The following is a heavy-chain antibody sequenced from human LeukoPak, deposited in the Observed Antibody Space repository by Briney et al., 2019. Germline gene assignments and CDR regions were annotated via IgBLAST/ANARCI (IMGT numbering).Heavy chain of an antibody. CDR2: ISGSGGNT. CDR3: ARQVGYCSGGSCYFDF. D-gene: IGHD2-15*01. Sequence: GGSLRLSCAASGFTFSSYAMSWVRQAPGKGLEWVSAISGSGGNTYYADSVRGRFTISRDNSKNNLYLQMNSLRVDDTAVYNCARQVGYCSGGSCYFDFWGQGTLVTVSS. CDR1: GFTFSSYA. J-gene: IGHJ4*02. V-gene: IGHV3-23*01.